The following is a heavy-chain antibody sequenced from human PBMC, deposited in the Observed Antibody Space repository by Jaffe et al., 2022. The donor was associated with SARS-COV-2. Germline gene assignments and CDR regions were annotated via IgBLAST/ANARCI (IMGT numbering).Heavy chain of an antibody. Sequence: QMQLVQSGPEVKKPGTSVKVSCKASGFTFAKSAVQWVRQARGQRLEWIGWIVVGSGDTNYAQKFRERVTITRDMSTSTAYMELSSLRSDDTAVYYCAANPSSGPGADYWGQGTLITVSS. D-gene: IGHD6-25*01. CDR2: IVVGSGDT. CDR1: GFTFAKSA. CDR3: AANPSSGPGADY. J-gene: IGHJ4*02. V-gene: IGHV1-58*01.